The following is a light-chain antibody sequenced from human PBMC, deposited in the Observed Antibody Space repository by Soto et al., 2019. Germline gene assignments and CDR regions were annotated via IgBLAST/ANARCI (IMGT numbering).Light chain of an antibody. CDR2: AAS. J-gene: IGKJ5*01. CDR1: QGISRY. Sequence: DIQLTQSPSFLSASVGDRVTITCRASQGISRYLAWYQQKPGEAPKFLIYAASTLRGGVPLRFSGSGSGTEFTLTISSLQPEDFATYYCQGLNDYPITFGQGTRLEIK. CDR3: QGLNDYPIT. V-gene: IGKV1-9*01.